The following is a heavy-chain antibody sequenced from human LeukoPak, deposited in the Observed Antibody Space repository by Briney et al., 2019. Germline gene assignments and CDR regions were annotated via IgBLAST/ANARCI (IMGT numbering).Heavy chain of an antibody. V-gene: IGHV4-4*09. CDR2: IYHTATT. Sequence: RASETLSLTCAVSGDSIRSDRWNWIRQIPGKGLEWIGYIYHTATTNYNHPFRTRVTMSLDTSNNQFSLRLTSVTAADTAVYYCARTPARSGWAYYFDYWGQGALVTVSS. J-gene: IGHJ4*02. D-gene: IGHD6-19*01. CDR3: ARTPARSGWAYYFDY. CDR1: GDSIRSDR.